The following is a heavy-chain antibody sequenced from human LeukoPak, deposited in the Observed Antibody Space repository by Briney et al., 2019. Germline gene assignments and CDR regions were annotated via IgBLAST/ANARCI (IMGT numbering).Heavy chain of an antibody. D-gene: IGHD5-18*01. V-gene: IGHV1-46*01. CDR1: GYTFTSYY. J-gene: IGHJ3*02. Sequence: ASVKVSCKASGYTFTSYYMHWVRQAPGQGLEWMGIINPSGGSTSYAQKFQGRVTMTRDTSTSTVYMELSSLRSEDTAVYYCARFWGGSTMPSKLPRRDTAIPTRPEAFDIWGQGTMVTVSS. CDR2: INPSGGST. CDR3: ARFWGGSTMPSKLPRRDTAIPTRPEAFDI.